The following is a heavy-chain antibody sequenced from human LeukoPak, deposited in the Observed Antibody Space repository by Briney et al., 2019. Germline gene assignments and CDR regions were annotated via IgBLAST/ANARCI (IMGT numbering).Heavy chain of an antibody. Sequence: SETLSLTCTVSGGAISSYCWIWIRQPAGKGLEWIGRICSSGSTIYNPSLKSRVTMSLDMSNNQFSLKLSSVTAADTAVYYCARDRGSDGSYQLDPWGQGTLVTVSS. CDR3: ARDRGSDGSYQLDP. CDR1: GGAISSYC. D-gene: IGHD3-10*01. J-gene: IGHJ5*02. CDR2: ICSSGST. V-gene: IGHV4-4*07.